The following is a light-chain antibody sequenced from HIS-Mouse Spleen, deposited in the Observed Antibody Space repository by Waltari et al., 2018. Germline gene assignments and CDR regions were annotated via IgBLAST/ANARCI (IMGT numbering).Light chain of an antibody. CDR3: QSADSSDVV. Sequence: SYELTQPPSVSVSPGQTARITCSGDALPKQYAYWYQQKPGPAPVLVIYKDSERPSGIPERFSGSSSGTTVTLTISGVQAEDEADYYCQSADSSDVVFGGGTKLTVL. J-gene: IGLJ2*01. CDR2: KDS. CDR1: ALPKQY. V-gene: IGLV3-25*03.